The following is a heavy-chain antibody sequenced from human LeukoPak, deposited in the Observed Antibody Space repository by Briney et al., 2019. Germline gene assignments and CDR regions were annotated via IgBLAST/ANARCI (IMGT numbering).Heavy chain of an antibody. D-gene: IGHD4-23*01. J-gene: IGHJ4*02. V-gene: IGHV3-69-1*02. Sequence: AGGSLRLSCAASGFTFSGYYTNWVRQAPGKGLEWVSSISSSGTIYYADSVKGRFTISRDNAKNSLYLQLNSLSAEDTAVYYCATLHITQIQVVTALTPARTFDYWGPGNLGTASS. CDR2: ISSSGTI. CDR3: ATLHITQIQVVTALTPARTFDY. CDR1: GFTFSGYY.